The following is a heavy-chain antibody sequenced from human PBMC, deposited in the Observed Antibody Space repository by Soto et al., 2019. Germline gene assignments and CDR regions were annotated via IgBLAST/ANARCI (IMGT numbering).Heavy chain of an antibody. Sequence: ASVKVSCKSSGYTFTSYGIIWVRQAPGQGLEWVGWISAYNGNTNYAQNFQCIVTMARNTSISTAYMELSSLTSEDTALYYCTRRKERSGPHYFDYWGQGALVTVSS. CDR1: GYTFTSYG. V-gene: IGHV1-18*04. D-gene: IGHD6-25*01. CDR3: TRRKERSGPHYFDY. J-gene: IGHJ4*02. CDR2: ISAYNGNT.